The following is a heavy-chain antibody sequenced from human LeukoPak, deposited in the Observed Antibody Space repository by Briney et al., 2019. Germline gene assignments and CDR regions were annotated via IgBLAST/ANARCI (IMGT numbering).Heavy chain of an antibody. CDR2: FDPEDGET. J-gene: IGHJ4*02. D-gene: IGHD3-22*01. CDR1: GYTLTELS. Sequence: SVKVXXKVSGYTLTELSMHWVRQAPGKGLEWMGGFDPEDGETIYAQKFQGRVTMTEDTSTDTAYMELSRLRSEDTAVYYCATLITTQLDYWGQGTLVTVSS. CDR3: ATLITTQLDY. V-gene: IGHV1-24*01.